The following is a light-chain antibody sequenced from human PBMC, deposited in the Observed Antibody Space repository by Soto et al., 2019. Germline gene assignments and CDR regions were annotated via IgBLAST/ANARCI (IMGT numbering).Light chain of an antibody. CDR1: QSVRSNY. V-gene: IGKV3-20*01. J-gene: IGKJ4*01. CDR3: QQYASSPLT. CDR2: GAS. Sequence: EIVLTQSPGTLSLSSGERATLSCRASQSVRSNYLAWYQQKPGQAPRLLIYGASSRATGIPDRFGGSGSGTDVTLTISRLEPEDFAVYYCQQYASSPLTFGGGTKVEIQ.